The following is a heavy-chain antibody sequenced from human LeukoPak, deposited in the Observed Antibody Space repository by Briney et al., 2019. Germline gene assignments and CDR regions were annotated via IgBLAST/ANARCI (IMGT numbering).Heavy chain of an antibody. CDR3: AIGQNWGSRFDY. V-gene: IGHV3-30*02. CDR2: IRYDGSNK. D-gene: IGHD7-27*01. J-gene: IGHJ4*02. CDR1: GFTFSSYG. Sequence: PGGSLRLSCAASGFTFSSYGMHWVRQAPGKGLEWVAFIRYDGSNKYYADSVKGRFTISRDNSKNTLYLQMNSLRAEDTAVYYCAIGQNWGSRFDYWGQGTLVTVSS.